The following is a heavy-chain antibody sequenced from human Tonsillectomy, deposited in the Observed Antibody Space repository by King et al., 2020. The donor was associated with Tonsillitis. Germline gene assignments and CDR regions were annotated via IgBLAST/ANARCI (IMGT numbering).Heavy chain of an antibody. J-gene: IGHJ4*02. Sequence: QLQESGPGLVKPSETLSLTCTVSGGSISSSSYYWGWIRQPPGKGLEWIGRIYYSGSNDYNPSLKSRVTISVDTSKNQFSLKLSSVTAADTAVYYCAIGGSDYSGSGSSCKVWGQGPLVTVSS. CDR2: IYYSGSN. D-gene: IGHD3-10*01. CDR3: AIGGSDYSGSGSSCKV. CDR1: GGSISSSSYY. V-gene: IGHV4-39*01.